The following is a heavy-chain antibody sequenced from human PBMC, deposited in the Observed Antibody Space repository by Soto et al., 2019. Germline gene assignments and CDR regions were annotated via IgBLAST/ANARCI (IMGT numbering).Heavy chain of an antibody. CDR2: ISGSGGRT. Sequence: PGGSLRLSCAASGFTFSSYAMSWVRQTPGKGLEWVSDISGSGGRTYYADSVKGRFTISRDNSKNTLYLQMNSLRAEDTATYYCVRGTPTPGLDIWGRGTTVTVSS. J-gene: IGHJ6*02. CDR3: VRGTPTPGLDI. V-gene: IGHV3-23*01. D-gene: IGHD1-7*01. CDR1: GFTFSSYA.